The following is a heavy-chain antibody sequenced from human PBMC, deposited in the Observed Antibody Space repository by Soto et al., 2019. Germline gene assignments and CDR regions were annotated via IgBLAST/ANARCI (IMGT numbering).Heavy chain of an antibody. J-gene: IGHJ6*02. V-gene: IGHV3-23*01. Sequence: EVQLLESGGGLVQPGGSLRLSCAASGFTFSSYAMSWVRQAPGKGLEWVSAISGSGGSTYYADSVKGRFTISRDNSKNTLYLQMNSLRAEDTAVYYCANPRDCSNTSCYSPSYYYYDMDVWGQGTTVTVSS. CDR2: ISGSGGST. CDR3: ANPRDCSNTSCYSPSYYYYDMDV. CDR1: GFTFSSYA. D-gene: IGHD2-2*01.